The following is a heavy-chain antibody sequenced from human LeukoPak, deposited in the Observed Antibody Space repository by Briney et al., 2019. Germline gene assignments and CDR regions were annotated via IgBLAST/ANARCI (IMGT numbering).Heavy chain of an antibody. CDR2: ISAYNGNT. Sequence: ASVKVSCKDCGYTFTSYGISWVRQAPGQGLEWMGWISAYNGNTNYAQKLQGRVTMTTDTSTSTAYMELRSLRSDDAAVYYCARDSPKLLYSHDYWGQGTLVTVSS. J-gene: IGHJ4*02. V-gene: IGHV1-18*01. CDR1: GYTFTSYG. D-gene: IGHD3-10*01. CDR3: ARDSPKLLYSHDY.